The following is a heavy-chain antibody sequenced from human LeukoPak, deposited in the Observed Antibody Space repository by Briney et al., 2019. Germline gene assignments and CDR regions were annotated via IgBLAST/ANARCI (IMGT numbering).Heavy chain of an antibody. D-gene: IGHD2-21*02. V-gene: IGHV3-23*01. CDR1: GFTFSSYA. CDR3: ANPLAYCGGDCYPRDYYGMDV. CDR2: ISGSGGST. Sequence: GGSLRLSCAASGFTFSSYAMSWVRQAPGKGLEWVSAISGSGGSTYYADSVKGRFTISRDNSKNTPYLQMNSLRAEDTAVYYCANPLAYCGGDCYPRDYYGMDVWGQGTTVTVSS. J-gene: IGHJ6*02.